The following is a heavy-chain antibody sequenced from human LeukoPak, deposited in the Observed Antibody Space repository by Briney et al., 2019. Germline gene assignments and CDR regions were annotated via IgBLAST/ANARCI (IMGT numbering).Heavy chain of an antibody. D-gene: IGHD4-17*01. J-gene: IGHJ2*01. CDR2: INPNSGGT. V-gene: IGHV1-2*02. CDR3: ARNYGDGPFWYFDL. Sequence: ASVKVSCKASGYTFTGYYMHWVRQAPGQGLEWTGWINPNSGGTNYAQKFQGRVTMTRDTSISTAYMELSRLRSDDTAVYYCARNYGDGPFWYFDLWGRGTLVTVSS. CDR1: GYTFTGYY.